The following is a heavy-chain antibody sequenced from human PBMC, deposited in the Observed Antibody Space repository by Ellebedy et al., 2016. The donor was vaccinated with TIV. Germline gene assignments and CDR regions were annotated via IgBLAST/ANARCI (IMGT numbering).Heavy chain of an antibody. D-gene: IGHD3-3*01. CDR2: IKQDGSEK. J-gene: IGHJ6*04. V-gene: IGHV3-7*01. CDR3: ARVGDYDFWSGPSGVDV. CDR1: GFTFSSYW. Sequence: GGSLRLXCAASGFTFSSYWMSWVRQAPGKGLECVASIKQDGSEKYYVDSVKGRFTISRDNAKNSLYLQMNSLRAEDTAVYYCARVGDYDFWSGPSGVDVWGKGTTVTVSS.